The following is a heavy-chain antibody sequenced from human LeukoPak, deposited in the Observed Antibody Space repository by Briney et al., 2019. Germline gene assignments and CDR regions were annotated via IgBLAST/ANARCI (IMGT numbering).Heavy chain of an antibody. V-gene: IGHV3-30*02. CDR1: GFTFESYG. J-gene: IGHJ4*02. CDR2: IIHDGSDK. CDR3: AKDWGPHYASGSSYFDS. D-gene: IGHD3-10*01. Sequence: PGGSLRLSCTASGFTFESYGMHWVRQAPGKGLEWVAVIIHDGSDKYYRDSVKGRFTISRDNAKNTLYLQMNFLRADDTAVYFCAKDWGPHYASGSSYFDSWGPGTLVTVSS.